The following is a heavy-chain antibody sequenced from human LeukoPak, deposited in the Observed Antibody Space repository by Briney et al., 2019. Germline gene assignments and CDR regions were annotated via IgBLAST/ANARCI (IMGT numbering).Heavy chain of an antibody. J-gene: IGHJ4*02. CDR1: GYSISSGYH. CDR2: IYHSGST. Sequence: SETLSLTCVVSGYSISSGYHWGWIRQPPGKGLEWIGGIYHSGSTYYNPSLKSRVTISVDTSKNQFSLKVSSVTAADTAVYYCARHWRASTWFDYWGQGTLVTVSS. D-gene: IGHD1-26*01. CDR3: ARHWRASTWFDY. V-gene: IGHV4-38-2*01.